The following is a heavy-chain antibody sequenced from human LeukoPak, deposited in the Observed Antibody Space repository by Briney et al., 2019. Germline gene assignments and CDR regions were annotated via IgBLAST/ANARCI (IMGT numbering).Heavy chain of an antibody. Sequence: GGSLRLSCAASGFTFSNSAMSWVRQAPGKGLEWVSTLSGSGITTYYADSVKGRFTISRDNSKNTLYLQMNSLRAEDTAFYYCARDNNWGFDYWGQGALVTVSS. CDR3: ARDNNWGFDY. CDR2: LSGSGITT. CDR1: GFTFSNSA. J-gene: IGHJ4*02. V-gene: IGHV3-23*01. D-gene: IGHD7-27*01.